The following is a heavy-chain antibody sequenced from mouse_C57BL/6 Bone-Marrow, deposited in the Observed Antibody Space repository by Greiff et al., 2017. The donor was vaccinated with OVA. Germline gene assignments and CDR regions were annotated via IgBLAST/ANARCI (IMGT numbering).Heavy chain of an antibody. CDR3: ARDAPYYGSSHWYFDV. CDR2: SRNKANDYTT. D-gene: IGHD1-1*01. CDR1: GFTFSDFY. Sequence: EVHLVESGGGLVQSGRSLRLSCATSGFTFSDFYMEWVRQAPGKGLEWIAASRNKANDYTTEYSASVKGRFIVSRDTSQSILYLQMNALRAEDTAIYYCARDAPYYGSSHWYFDVWGTGTTVTVSS. V-gene: IGHV7-1*01. J-gene: IGHJ1*03.